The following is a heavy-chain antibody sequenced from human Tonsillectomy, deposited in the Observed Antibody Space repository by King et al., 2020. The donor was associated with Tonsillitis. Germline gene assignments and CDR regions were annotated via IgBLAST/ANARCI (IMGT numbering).Heavy chain of an antibody. CDR2: VSDHGTYK. CDR1: GFTFSSYG. J-gene: IGHJ4*02. Sequence: VQLVESGGGVVQPGRSLRLSCAASGFTFSSYGMHWVRQAPGKGLEWVAVVSDHGTYKYYAKSLRGRFTISRDNSKNTLFLQMNSLGTEDTAGYFCAKDVSEGLLKWGFDFWGRGTLVTVSS. CDR3: AKDVSEGLLKWGFDF. D-gene: IGHD3-3*01. V-gene: IGHV3-30*18.